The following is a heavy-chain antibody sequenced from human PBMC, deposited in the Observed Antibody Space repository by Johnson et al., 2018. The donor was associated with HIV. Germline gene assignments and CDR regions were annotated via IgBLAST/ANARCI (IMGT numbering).Heavy chain of an antibody. D-gene: IGHD1-26*01. Sequence: QVQLVESGGGVVHPGKSLRLSCVGSGFTFSSYGMHWVRQAPGEGLEWVAVISHDGSNKYYADSVKGRFTISRDNAKNSLYLQMNSLRAEDTALYYCARSSGSYWRGTVDIWGQGTMVTVSS. V-gene: IGHV3-30*19. CDR1: GFTFSSYG. CDR2: ISHDGSNK. J-gene: IGHJ3*02. CDR3: ARSSGSYWRGTVDI.